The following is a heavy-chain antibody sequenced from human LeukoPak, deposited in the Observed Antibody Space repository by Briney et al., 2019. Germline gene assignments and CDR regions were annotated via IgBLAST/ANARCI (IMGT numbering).Heavy chain of an antibody. D-gene: IGHD6-19*01. CDR2: ISSSSSYI. CDR1: GFTFKTYT. J-gene: IGHJ4*02. V-gene: IGHV3-21*04. Sequence: GRSLRLSCAASGFTFKTYTMHWVRQAPGMGLEWVSSISSSSSYIFYADSVKGRFTISRDNSKNTLYLQMNSLRAEDTAVYYCAKDGAVAIFDYWGQGTLVTVSS. CDR3: AKDGAVAIFDY.